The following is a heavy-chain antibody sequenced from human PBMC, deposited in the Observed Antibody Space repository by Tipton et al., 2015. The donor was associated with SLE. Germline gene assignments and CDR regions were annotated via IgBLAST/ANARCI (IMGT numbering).Heavy chain of an antibody. J-gene: IGHJ5*02. V-gene: IGHV4-38-2*02. CDR2: IHHSGGT. CDR3: AREGGSGWYDANWFDP. Sequence: LRLSCDVSGYFIRSGHYWGWLRQPPGKGPEWIGSIHHSGGTYYNPSLKSRVTISVDTSKNQFSLKLNSVTAADTAVYYCAREGGSGWYDANWFDPWGQGTLVTVSS. CDR1: GYFIRSGHY. D-gene: IGHD6-19*01.